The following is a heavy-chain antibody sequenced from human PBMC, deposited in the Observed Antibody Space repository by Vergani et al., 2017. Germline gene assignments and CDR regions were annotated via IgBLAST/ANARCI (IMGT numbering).Heavy chain of an antibody. CDR2: ISGSGGST. V-gene: IGHV3-23*01. J-gene: IGHJ2*01. D-gene: IGHD2-15*01. CDR1: GFTFRSYA. Sequence: VQLLESGGGLVQPGGSLRLSCAASGFTFRSYAMSWVRQAPGKGLEWVSAISGSGGSTYYADSVKGRFTISRDNSKNTLYLQMNSLRAEDTAVYYCAKGTGYCSCGSGYWTGVGNWYFDLWGRGTLVTVSS. CDR3: AKGTGYCSCGSGYWTGVGNWYFDL.